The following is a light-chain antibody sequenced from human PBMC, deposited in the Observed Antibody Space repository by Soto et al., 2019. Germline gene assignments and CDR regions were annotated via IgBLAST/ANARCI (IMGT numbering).Light chain of an antibody. J-gene: IGKJ2*01. CDR3: QQYRNWPPMYT. CDR2: GAS. CDR1: PSVGST. V-gene: IGKV3-15*01. Sequence: EIVMTQSPVTLSVSPGERATLSCRASPSVGSTLAWYQQKPGQPPRLLIYGASTRATGIPARFSGSGSGTEFTLTISSLQSEDFAVYYCQQYRNWPPMYTFGQGTKLEIK.